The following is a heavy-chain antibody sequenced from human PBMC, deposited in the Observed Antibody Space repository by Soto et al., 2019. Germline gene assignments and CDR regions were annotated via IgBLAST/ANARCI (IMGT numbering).Heavy chain of an antibody. Sequence: PSQTLSLTCAISGDSVSSNSAAWNWIRQSPSRGLEWLGRTYYRSKWYNDYAVSVKSRITINPDTSKNQFSLQLNSVTPEDTAVYYCARDPLYYYASSGYYDGWFDPWGQGTLVTVSS. J-gene: IGHJ5*02. CDR2: TYYRSKWYN. D-gene: IGHD3-22*01. CDR3: ARDPLYYYASSGYYDGWFDP. V-gene: IGHV6-1*01. CDR1: GDSVSSNSAA.